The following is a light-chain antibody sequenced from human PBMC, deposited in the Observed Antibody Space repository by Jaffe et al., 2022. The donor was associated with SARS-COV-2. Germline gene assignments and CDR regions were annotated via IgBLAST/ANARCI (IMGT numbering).Light chain of an antibody. J-gene: IGLJ2*01. V-gene: IGLV2-11*01. CDR3: CSYVGSYKV. CDR2: DVS. CDR1: SSDVGGHNY. Sequence: QSALTQPRSVSGSPGQSVTISCTGTSSDVGGHNYVSWFQQHPGKAPKVIIYDVSKRPSGVPDRFSGSKSGNSASLTISGLQAEDEADYYCCSYVGSYKVFGGGTKLTVL.